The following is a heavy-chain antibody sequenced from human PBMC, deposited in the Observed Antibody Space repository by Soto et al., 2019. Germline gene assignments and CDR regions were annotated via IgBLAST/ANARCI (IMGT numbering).Heavy chain of an antibody. D-gene: IGHD2-15*01. CDR1: GGSITTGGYY. J-gene: IGHJ4*02. V-gene: IGHV4-31*03. CDR3: ARTKCSGGSCYSWSLDY. Sequence: SETLSLTCTVSGGSITTGGYYWSWIRQLPGKGLEWIGHRYYSESTYYNPSLKSRVSISLDTSKNQFSLKPSFVTAADTAMYYCARTKCSGGSCYSWSLDYWGQGTTVTVYS. CDR2: RYYSEST.